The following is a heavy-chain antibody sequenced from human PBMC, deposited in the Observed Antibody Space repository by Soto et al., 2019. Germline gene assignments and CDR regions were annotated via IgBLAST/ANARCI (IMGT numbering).Heavy chain of an antibody. CDR2: INHSGNT. CDR1: GDSFSDYY. D-gene: IGHD1-26*01. CDR3: ATFSIVGTVIFNH. Sequence: SETLSLTCGVYGDSFSDYYWAWVRQPPGKGLERIGEINHSGNTYYAPSLKSRLSMSVDTSRNHVSLHLTSVTAADTAVYYCATFSIVGTVIFNHWGQGTHVTVS. J-gene: IGHJ4*02. V-gene: IGHV4-34*01.